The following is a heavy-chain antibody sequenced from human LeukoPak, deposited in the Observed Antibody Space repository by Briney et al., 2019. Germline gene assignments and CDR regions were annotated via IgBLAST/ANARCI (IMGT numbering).Heavy chain of an antibody. D-gene: IGHD3-10*01. Sequence: PGASLRLSCAASGFTFTKYAVHWVRRAPGKGLEWVSSISSRSNYIYYADSVKGRFTISRDNAKNSLYLQMNSLRAEDTAVYYCARDLSMVRDGDYDAFNIWGQGTTVTVSS. CDR3: ARDLSMVRDGDYDAFNI. V-gene: IGHV3-21*01. CDR1: GFTFTKYA. J-gene: IGHJ3*02. CDR2: ISSRSNYI.